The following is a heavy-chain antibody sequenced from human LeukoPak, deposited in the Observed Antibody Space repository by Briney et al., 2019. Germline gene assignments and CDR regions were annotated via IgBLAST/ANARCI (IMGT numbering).Heavy chain of an antibody. V-gene: IGHV3-30*02. CDR1: GFTFSSYN. CDR2: RYDGSNK. CDR3: AKQGSYCMDY. J-gene: IGHJ4*02. D-gene: IGHD3-10*01. Sequence: PGGSLRLSCAASGFTFSSYNIHWVRQAPGKGLEWIRYDGSNKYFADSAKGRFTISRDNSKNTLYLQMNSLRPEDTAVYYCAKQGSYCMDYWGQGTLVTVSS.